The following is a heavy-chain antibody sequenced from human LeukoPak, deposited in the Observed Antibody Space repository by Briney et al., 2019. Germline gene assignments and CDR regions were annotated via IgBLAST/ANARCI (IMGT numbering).Heavy chain of an antibody. CDR1: GYTFTSYY. CDR3: ARGPVLRFLEWSNDLKNYFDY. V-gene: IGHV1-46*01. CDR2: INPSGGST. Sequence: ASLKLSCKASGYTFTSYYMHWVRQAPGQGLEWMGIINPSGGSTSYAQKFQGRVTMTRDTSTSTVYMELSSLRSEDTAVYYCARGPVLRFLEWSNDLKNYFDYWGQGTLVTVSS. J-gene: IGHJ4*02. D-gene: IGHD3-3*01.